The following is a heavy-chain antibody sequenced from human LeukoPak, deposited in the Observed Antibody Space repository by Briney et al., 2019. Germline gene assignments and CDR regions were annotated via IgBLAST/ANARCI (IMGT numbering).Heavy chain of an antibody. CDR2: IRGSGDGT. J-gene: IGHJ4*02. D-gene: IGHD1-26*01. CDR3: AKVAGGSWYFEY. CDR1: GFTFSSYA. Sequence: GGSLRLSCAAAGFTFSSYAMSWVRQAPGKGLEWVSSIRGSGDGTYFADSVKGRFTISRDNSKNTLFLQMNSLRAEDTAVYYCAKVAGGSWYFEYWGQGALVIVSS. V-gene: IGHV3-23*01.